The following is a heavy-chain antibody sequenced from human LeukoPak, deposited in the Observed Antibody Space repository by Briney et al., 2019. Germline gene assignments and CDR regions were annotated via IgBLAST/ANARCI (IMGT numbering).Heavy chain of an antibody. CDR2: INPNTGGP. V-gene: IGHV1-2*02. J-gene: IGHJ6*03. Sequence: ASVKVSCKASGYSFSDYHVHWVRQAPGQGLEWMGWINPNTGGPKYSQRFQGRVTMTRYTSISTAYMELNILRSDDTAVYFCARGDVTGLGYYYYMDVWGKGTTVIISS. CDR3: ARGDVTGLGYYYYMDV. D-gene: IGHD2-21*02. CDR1: GYSFSDYH.